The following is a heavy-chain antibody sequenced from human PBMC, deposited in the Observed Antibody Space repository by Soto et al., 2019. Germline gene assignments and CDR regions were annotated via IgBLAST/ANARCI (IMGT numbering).Heavy chain of an antibody. CDR2: INHSGST. CDR3: ARGRYYYGSGRSTVQDY. Sequence: SDTLSITFAVYCGSFSGYYCIWIRRPPWKGLEWIGEINHSGSTNYNPSLKSRVTISVDTSKNQFSLKLSSVTAADTAVYYCARGRYYYGSGRSTVQDYWGQGTLVTVSS. J-gene: IGHJ4*02. CDR1: CGSFSGYY. D-gene: IGHD3-10*01. V-gene: IGHV4-34*01.